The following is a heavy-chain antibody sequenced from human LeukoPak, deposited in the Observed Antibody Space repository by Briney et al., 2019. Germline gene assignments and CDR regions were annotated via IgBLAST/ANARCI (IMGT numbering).Heavy chain of an antibody. J-gene: IGHJ3*02. CDR2: ISAYNGNT. Sequence: GASVKVSCKASGYTFTSYGISWVRQAPGQGLEWMGWISAYNGNTNYAQKLQGRVTMTTDTSTSTAYMELRSLRSDDTAVYYCARLGVVGATKQGAFDIWGQGTMVTVSS. V-gene: IGHV1-18*01. CDR1: GYTFTSYG. D-gene: IGHD1-26*01. CDR3: ARLGVVGATKQGAFDI.